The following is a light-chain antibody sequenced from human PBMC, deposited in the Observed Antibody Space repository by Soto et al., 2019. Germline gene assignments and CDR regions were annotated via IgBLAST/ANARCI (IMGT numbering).Light chain of an antibody. CDR2: GES. V-gene: IGKV3-15*01. CDR1: QSVNSH. J-gene: IGKJ5*01. CDR3: QQYGSSPPIT. Sequence: EIVMTQSPASLSVSPGERVTLSCRASQSVNSHLAWYQQKPGQAPRLLILGESTRATGVPARFSGSGSGTDFTLTISRLEPEDFAVYYCQQYGSSPPITFGQGTRLEIK.